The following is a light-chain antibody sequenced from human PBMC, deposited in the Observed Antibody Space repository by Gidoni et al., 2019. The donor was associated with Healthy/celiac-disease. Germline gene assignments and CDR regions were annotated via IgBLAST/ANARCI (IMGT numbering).Light chain of an antibody. CDR1: QSISSY. CDR2: AAS. CDR3: QQSYSTPCT. V-gene: IGKV1-39*01. Sequence: DIQMTQSPSSLSASVGDRVTLTCRASQSISSYLNWYQQKPGKAPKLLIYAASSLQSGVPSRFSGSGSGTDFTLTISSRQPEDFATYYCQQSYSTPCTFGPGTKVDIK. J-gene: IGKJ3*01.